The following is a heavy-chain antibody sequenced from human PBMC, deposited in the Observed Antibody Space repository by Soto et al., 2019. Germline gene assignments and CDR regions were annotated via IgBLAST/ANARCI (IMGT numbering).Heavy chain of an antibody. Sequence: SETLSLTCTVSGGSISSYYWSWIRQPPGKGLEWIGYIYYSGSTNYNPSLKSRVTISVDTSKNQFSLKLSSVTAADTAVYYCARGSGSYPDNWFDPWGQGTLVTVSS. CDR1: GGSISSYY. D-gene: IGHD1-26*01. J-gene: IGHJ5*02. CDR3: ARGSGSYPDNWFDP. V-gene: IGHV4-59*01. CDR2: IYYSGST.